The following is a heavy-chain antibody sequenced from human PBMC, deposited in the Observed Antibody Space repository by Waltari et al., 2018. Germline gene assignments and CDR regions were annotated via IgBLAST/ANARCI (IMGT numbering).Heavy chain of an antibody. D-gene: IGHD3-16*01. CDR2: INTNTENP. Sequence: QSGSELKKPGASVKVSCKASGYTFTSHAMNWVRQAPGQGLEFMGWINTNTENPFYAQGFTGRFVFSLDTSASTAYMEINSLKAEDTAVYYCARELLGGGAFDSWGQGTLVTVSS. CDR3: ARELLGGGAFDS. V-gene: IGHV7-4-1*02. CDR1: GYTFTSHA. J-gene: IGHJ4*02.